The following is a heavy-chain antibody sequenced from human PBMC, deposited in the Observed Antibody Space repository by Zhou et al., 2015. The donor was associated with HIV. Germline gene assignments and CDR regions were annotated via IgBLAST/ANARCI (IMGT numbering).Heavy chain of an antibody. CDR1: GYIFTNYD. Sequence: QVHLVQSGAEVKKPGASVRISCKTSGYIFTNYDINWVRQAPGQGLEWVGYMDPSSGSAGYAQKFQGRVTMTRDTSISTAYMELSGLRPEDTAVYYCASSGGIRPWGQGTLVTVSS. V-gene: IGHV1-8*02. CDR3: ASSGGIRP. CDR2: MDPSSGSA. D-gene: IGHD3-10*01. J-gene: IGHJ5*02.